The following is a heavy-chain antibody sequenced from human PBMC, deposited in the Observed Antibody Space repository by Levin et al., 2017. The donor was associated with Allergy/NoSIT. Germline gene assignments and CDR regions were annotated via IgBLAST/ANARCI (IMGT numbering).Heavy chain of an antibody. CDR3: SRNATATAPGSFDY. Sequence: SQTLSLTCTVSCYSLYSPSYWGWVRQPPGKGLEWIGSVHHRGATYYNPSFRGRISISVDTSRNQFSLKLSFVTAADTAVYFCSRNATATAPGSFDYWGQGTLVTVSS. J-gene: IGHJ4*02. CDR2: VHHRGAT. CDR1: CYSLYSPSY. D-gene: IGHD1-26*01. V-gene: IGHV4-38-2*02.